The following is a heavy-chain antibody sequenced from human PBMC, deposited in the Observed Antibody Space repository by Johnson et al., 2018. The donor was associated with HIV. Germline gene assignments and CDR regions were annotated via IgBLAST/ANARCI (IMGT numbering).Heavy chain of an antibody. J-gene: IGHJ3*02. D-gene: IGHD1-26*01. CDR2: ISSNGGST. CDR1: GFTFSSYA. V-gene: IGHV3-64*01. Sequence: VQLVESGGGLVQPGGSLRLSCAASGFTFSSYAMHWVRQAPGKGLEYVSAISSNGGSTYYANSVQGRFTISRDNSKNTLYLKMGSLRAEDMAVYYCAREASGSLDAFDIWGQGTMVTVSS. CDR3: AREASGSLDAFDI.